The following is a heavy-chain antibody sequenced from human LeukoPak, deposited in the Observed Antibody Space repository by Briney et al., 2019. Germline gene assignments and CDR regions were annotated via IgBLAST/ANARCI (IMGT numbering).Heavy chain of an antibody. V-gene: IGHV4-34*01. J-gene: IGHJ4*02. CDR3: ARGYSSGWYYHY. D-gene: IGHD6-19*01. CDR1: GGSFNNYY. Sequence: SETLSLTCAVYGGSFNNYYWNWIRQPPGKGLEWIGEINHSGSTNYNPSLKSRVTISVDTSKNQFSLKLSSVTAADTAVYYCARGYSSGWYYHYWGQGTLVTVSS. CDR2: INHSGST.